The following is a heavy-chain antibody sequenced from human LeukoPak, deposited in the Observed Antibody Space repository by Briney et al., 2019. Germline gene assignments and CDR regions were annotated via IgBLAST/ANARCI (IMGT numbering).Heavy chain of an antibody. V-gene: IGHV4-59*01. D-gene: IGHD6-13*01. CDR3: VAAGTNYYYYYMDV. Sequence: PSETLSLTCTVYGGSIISYYWSWIRQPPGKGLEWIGYIYYSGSTNYNPSLKSRVTISVDTSKNQFSLKLSSVTAADTAVYYCVAAGTNYYYYYMDVWGKGTTVTVSS. J-gene: IGHJ6*03. CDR1: GGSIISYY. CDR2: IYYSGST.